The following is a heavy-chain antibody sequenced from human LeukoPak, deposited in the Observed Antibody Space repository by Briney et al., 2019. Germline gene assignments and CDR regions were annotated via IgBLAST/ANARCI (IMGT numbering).Heavy chain of an antibody. CDR1: GGPISSYY. V-gene: IGHV4-59*01. J-gene: IGHJ6*02. CDR3: ARASRGYSYMGYYYYGMDV. D-gene: IGHD5-18*01. CDR2: IYYSGST. Sequence: SETLSLTCTVSGGPISSYYWSWIRQPPGKGLEWIGYIYYSGSTNYNPSLKSRVTISVDTSKNQFSLKLSSVTAADTAVYYCARASRGYSYMGYYYYGMDVWGQGTTVTVSS.